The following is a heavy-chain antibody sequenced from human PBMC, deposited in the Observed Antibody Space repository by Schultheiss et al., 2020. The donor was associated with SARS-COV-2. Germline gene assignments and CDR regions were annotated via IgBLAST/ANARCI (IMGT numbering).Heavy chain of an antibody. Sequence: GGSLRLSCAASGFTFSNAWMSWVRQAPGKGLEWVGRIKSKTDGGTTDYAAPVKGRFTISRDDSKNTLYLQMNSLKTEDTAVYYCAKAGSYGVKNWFDPWGQGTLVTGSS. CDR3: AKAGSYGVKNWFDP. CDR1: GFTFSNAW. D-gene: IGHD1-26*01. J-gene: IGHJ5*02. CDR2: IKSKTDGGTT. V-gene: IGHV3-15*01.